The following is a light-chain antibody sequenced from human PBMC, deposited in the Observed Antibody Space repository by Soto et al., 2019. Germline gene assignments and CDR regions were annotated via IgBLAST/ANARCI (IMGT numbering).Light chain of an antibody. CDR2: DAS. CDR3: QQRSNWPVT. Sequence: EIVLTQSPATLSLSPGERATLSCRASQSVSSNLAWYQQKPGQAPRLLIYDASNRATGIPARFSGSGSGTDFTLTISSLEPEDFAVYYCQQRSNWPVTFGQGTKVDIK. J-gene: IGKJ1*01. CDR1: QSVSSN. V-gene: IGKV3-11*01.